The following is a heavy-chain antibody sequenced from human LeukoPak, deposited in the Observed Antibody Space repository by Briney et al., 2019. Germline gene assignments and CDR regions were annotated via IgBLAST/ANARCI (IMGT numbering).Heavy chain of an antibody. J-gene: IGHJ4*02. Sequence: PGGSLRLSCAASGFTFRSYAMSWVRQAPGKGLEWVSAISGGGGSTHYADSEKGRFTISRDNSKNTLYLQMNSLRAEDTAVYYCAKDLGGWPYYFDYWGQGTLVTVSS. CDR3: AKDLGGWPYYFDY. V-gene: IGHV3-23*01. CDR1: GFTFRSYA. CDR2: ISGGGGST. D-gene: IGHD6-19*01.